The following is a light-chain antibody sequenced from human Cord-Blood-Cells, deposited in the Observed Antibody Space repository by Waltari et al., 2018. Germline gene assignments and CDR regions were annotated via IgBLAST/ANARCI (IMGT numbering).Light chain of an antibody. J-gene: IGLJ3*02. Sequence: QSVLTQPPSASGTPGQRVTISCSGSSSNIGSNTVNWYQQLPGTAPKLLIYSNNQRPSCVPDRCSGSKSGTSASLAISGRQSEDEADYYCAAWDDSLNGWVFGGGTKLTVL. CDR1: SSNIGSNT. CDR3: AAWDDSLNGWV. CDR2: SNN. V-gene: IGLV1-44*01.